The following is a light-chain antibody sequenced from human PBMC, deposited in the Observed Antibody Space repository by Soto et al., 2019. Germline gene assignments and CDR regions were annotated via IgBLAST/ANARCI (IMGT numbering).Light chain of an antibody. Sequence: QSALTQPRSVSGSPGQSVTISCTRASSDVGSYNYISWYQQLPGKAPKIIMYDSDVIQRPSGVPDRFSGSKSGNTASLTISGLQAEDEADYYCCSYADTYVVFGGGTKVTVL. CDR1: SSDVGSYNY. V-gene: IGLV2-11*01. CDR2: DVI. J-gene: IGLJ2*01. CDR3: CSYADTYVV.